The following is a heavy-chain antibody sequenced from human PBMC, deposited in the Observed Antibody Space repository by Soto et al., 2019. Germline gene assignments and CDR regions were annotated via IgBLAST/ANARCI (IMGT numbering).Heavy chain of an antibody. CDR2: IYYSGIT. V-gene: IGHV4-59*01. D-gene: IGHD4-17*01. Sequence: QVQLQESGPGLVKPSETLSLTCTVSGGSISSYYWSWIRQPPGKGLECIGYIYYSGITNYNPSLKSRVTISVDTSKNQFSLKLRSVTAADTYVYYCARGGTTVSVGGYYYGMDVWGQGPTVTVSS. J-gene: IGHJ6*02. CDR3: ARGGTTVSVGGYYYGMDV. CDR1: GGSISSYY.